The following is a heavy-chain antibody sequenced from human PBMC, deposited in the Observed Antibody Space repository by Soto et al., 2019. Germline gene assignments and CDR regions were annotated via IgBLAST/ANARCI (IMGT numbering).Heavy chain of an antibody. D-gene: IGHD1-26*01. CDR1: GFTFNNFW. V-gene: IGHV3-74*01. J-gene: IGHJ4*02. CDR2: LNTDGSVT. Sequence: GGSLRLSCAGSGFTFNNFWMHWVRQAPGKGLVWVARLNTDGSVTSHADSVKGRFTISRDNAKSTLYLQMNSLRAEDSARYYCARQTGLGATNYWGRGTLVTVSS. CDR3: ARQTGLGATNY.